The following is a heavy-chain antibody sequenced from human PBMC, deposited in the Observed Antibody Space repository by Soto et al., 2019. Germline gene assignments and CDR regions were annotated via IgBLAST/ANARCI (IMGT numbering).Heavy chain of an antibody. CDR3: AHASNRYCSGGSCYSGLADY. D-gene: IGHD2-15*01. CDR1: GFSLSTSGVG. J-gene: IGHJ4*02. V-gene: IGHV2-5*02. CDR2: IYWDDDK. Sequence: SGPTLVNPTQTLTLTCTFSGFSLSTSGVGVGWIRQPPGKALEWLALIYWDDDKRYSPSLKSRLTITKDTSKNQVVLTMTNMDPVDTATYYCAHASNRYCSGGSCYSGLADYRGQGTLVTVSS.